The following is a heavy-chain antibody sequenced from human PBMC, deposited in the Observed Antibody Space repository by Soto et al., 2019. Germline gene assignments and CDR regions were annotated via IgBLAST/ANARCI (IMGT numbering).Heavy chain of an antibody. V-gene: IGHV1-2*02. CDR2: MNPNAGGT. Sequence: ASVKVSCKASEYIFTDYYIHWVRQAPGQGLEWMGWMNPNAGGTNYARKFQGRVTMTRDTSISTAYLELTRLTSDDTAVYYCTRSSMLTMGPARGPLDYWGPGTLVTVSS. D-gene: IGHD1-1*01. J-gene: IGHJ4*02. CDR3: TRSSMLTMGPARGPLDY. CDR1: EYIFTDYY.